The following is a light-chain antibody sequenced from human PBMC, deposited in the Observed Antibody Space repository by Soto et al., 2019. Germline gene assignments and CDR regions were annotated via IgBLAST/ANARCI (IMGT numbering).Light chain of an antibody. J-gene: IGKJ4*01. CDR2: DAS. CDR3: QQRVNWPPT. Sequence: EVVLTQSPASLSLSPGDRATLSCRADQSVSDYLAWYQQKPGQPPRLLFFDASSRATGVPHRFSAGGSGTDFTLIISSLQPEDFVVYYCQQRVNWPPTFGGGTKVEI. V-gene: IGKV3-11*01. CDR1: QSVSDY.